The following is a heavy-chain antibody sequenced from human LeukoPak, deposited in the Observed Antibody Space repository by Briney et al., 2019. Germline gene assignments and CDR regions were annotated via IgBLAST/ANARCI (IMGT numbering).Heavy chain of an antibody. CDR3: AKSPHDYGGNYFDY. CDR1: GFTFYDYT. Sequence: PGGSLRLSCAASGFTFYDYTMHWVRQAPGKGLEWVSLISWDGGSTYYADSVKGRFTISRDKSKNSLYLQMNSLRTEDTALYYCAKSPHDYGGNYFDYWGQGTLVTVSS. J-gene: IGHJ4*02. V-gene: IGHV3-43*01. CDR2: ISWDGGST. D-gene: IGHD4-23*01.